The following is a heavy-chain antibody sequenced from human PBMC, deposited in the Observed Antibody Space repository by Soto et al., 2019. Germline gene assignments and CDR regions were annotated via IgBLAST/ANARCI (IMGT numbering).Heavy chain of an antibody. J-gene: IGHJ4*02. D-gene: IGHD3-10*01. V-gene: IGHV4-4*02. CDR2: IYHSGST. Sequence: QVQLQESGPGLVKPSGTLSLTCAVSGGSISSSNWWSWVRQPPGKGLEWIGEIYHSGSTNYNPSLNRRVTISVDKSKNQFSLKLSSVTAADTAVHYCARVKASGVNFDYWGQGTLVTVSS. CDR3: ARVKASGVNFDY. CDR1: GGSISSSNW.